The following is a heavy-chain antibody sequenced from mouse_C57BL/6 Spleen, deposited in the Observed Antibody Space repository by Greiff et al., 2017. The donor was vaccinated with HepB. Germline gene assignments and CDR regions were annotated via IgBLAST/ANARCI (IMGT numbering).Heavy chain of an antibody. CDR1: GYAFSSYW. Sequence: VKLMESGAELVKPGASVKISCKASGYAFSSYWMNWVKQRPGKGLEWIGQIYPGDGDTNYNGKFKGKATLTADKSSSTAYMQLSSLTSEDSAVYFCARWDYGKDYYAMDYWGQGTSVTVSS. V-gene: IGHV1-80*01. CDR2: IYPGDGDT. CDR3: ARWDYGKDYYAMDY. J-gene: IGHJ4*01. D-gene: IGHD2-1*01.